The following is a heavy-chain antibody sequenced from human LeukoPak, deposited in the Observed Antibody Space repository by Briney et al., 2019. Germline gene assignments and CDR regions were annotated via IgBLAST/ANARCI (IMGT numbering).Heavy chain of an antibody. V-gene: IGHV4-59*08. D-gene: IGHD3-3*01. J-gene: IGHJ6*02. CDR3: ARKSYYDFWSGYYRADYYGMDV. CDR2: IYYSGST. CDR1: GGSISSYY. Sequence: SETLSLTCTVSGGSISSYYWSWIRQPPGKGLEWIGYIYYSGSTNYNPSLKSRVTISVDTSKNQFSLKLSSVTAADTAVYYCARKSYYDFWSGYYRADYYGMDVWGQGTTVTVSS.